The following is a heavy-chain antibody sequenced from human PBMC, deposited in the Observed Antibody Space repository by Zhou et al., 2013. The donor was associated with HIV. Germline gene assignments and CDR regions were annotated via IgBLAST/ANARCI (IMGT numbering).Heavy chain of an antibody. D-gene: IGHD2-15*01. J-gene: IGHJ2*01. Sequence: QVQLMQSGAEVKRPGASVKISCTASGFTLTDHYMHWVRQVRGQGLEWMGIINPTDGNTKYEQRFEGRVTMTRDTPTNTVYMELSSLRFEDTAVHFCARAPGGHCRGGTCQIPHWYFELWGRGTWSLSPQ. CDR3: ARAPGGHCRGGTCQIPHWYFEL. CDR2: INPTDGNT. V-gene: IGHV1-46*01. CDR1: GFTLTDHY.